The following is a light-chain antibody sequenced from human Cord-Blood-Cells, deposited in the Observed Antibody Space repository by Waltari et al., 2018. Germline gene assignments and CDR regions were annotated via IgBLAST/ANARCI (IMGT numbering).Light chain of an antibody. CDR2: RAS. CDR3: QQYNNWAPWT. V-gene: IGKV3-15*01. J-gene: IGKJ1*01. CDR1: QTFSSN. Sequence: EIVMTQPPATLSVSPGQGAPLSCRASQTFSSNLAWYQQKPGQAPRLLIYRASTRATGIPARFSGSGSGTEVTLTISSLQSEDFAVYYCQQYNNWAPWTFGQGTKVEIK.